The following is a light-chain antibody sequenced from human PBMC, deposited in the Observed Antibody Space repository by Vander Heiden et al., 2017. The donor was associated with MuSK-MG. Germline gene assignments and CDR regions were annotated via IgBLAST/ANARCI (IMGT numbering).Light chain of an antibody. CDR2: DAS. Sequence: ESVLTQSPGTLSYAPGEVTAHSCSGGKNVTTSYLAWYQQKPGQAPRLLIYDASKRATGIPDRFSGSGSGTDFTLTISSREPEDFAVYYCQQNASSPPNTFGPGTKVEIK. CDR3: QQNASSPPNT. V-gene: IGKV3-20*01. J-gene: IGKJ2*01. CDR1: KNVTTSY.